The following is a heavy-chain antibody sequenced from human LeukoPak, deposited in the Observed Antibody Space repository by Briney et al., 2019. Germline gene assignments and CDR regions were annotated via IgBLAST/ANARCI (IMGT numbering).Heavy chain of an antibody. D-gene: IGHD3-3*01. J-gene: IGHJ3*02. Sequence: GGSLRLSCAASGFTFSSYAMSWVRQAPGKGLEWVSAISGSGGSTYYADSVKGRFTISRDNSKNTLYLQMNSLRAEDTAVYYCAKDLFLYYDFWSGLDRGDAFDIWGQGTMVTVSS. CDR1: GFTFSSYA. V-gene: IGHV3-23*01. CDR3: AKDLFLYYDFWSGLDRGDAFDI. CDR2: ISGSGGST.